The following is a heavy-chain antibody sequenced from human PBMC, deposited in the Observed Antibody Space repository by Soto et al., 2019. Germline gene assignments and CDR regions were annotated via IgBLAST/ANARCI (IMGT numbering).Heavy chain of an antibody. Sequence: GGSLRLSCAASGFTFSSYAMSWVRQAPGKGLEWVSAISGSGGSTYYADSVKGRFTISRDNSKNTLYLQMNSLRAEDTAVYYCAKDRSSRWYVPWFDHWGQGTLVTVSS. D-gene: IGHD6-13*01. CDR1: GFTFSSYA. CDR2: ISGSGGST. V-gene: IGHV3-23*01. J-gene: IGHJ5*02. CDR3: AKDRSSRWYVPWFDH.